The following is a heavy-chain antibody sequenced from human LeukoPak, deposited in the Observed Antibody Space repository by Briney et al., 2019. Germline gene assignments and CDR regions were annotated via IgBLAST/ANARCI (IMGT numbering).Heavy chain of an antibody. CDR1: GGTFSSYA. Sequence: SVKVSCKASGGTFSSYAISWVRQAPGQGLEWMGGIIPIFGTANYAQKFQGRVTMTRNTSISTAYMELSSLRSEDTAVYYCAREYTYDSSGYNPWGQGTLVTVSS. CDR3: AREYTYDSSGYNP. V-gene: IGHV1-69*05. J-gene: IGHJ4*02. CDR2: IIPIFGTA. D-gene: IGHD3-22*01.